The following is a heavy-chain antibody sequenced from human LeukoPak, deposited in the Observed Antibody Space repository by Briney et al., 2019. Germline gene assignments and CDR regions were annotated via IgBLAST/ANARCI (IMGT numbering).Heavy chain of an antibody. J-gene: IGHJ3*02. V-gene: IGHV1-2*02. CDR2: INPNSGGT. CDR1: GYTFTGYY. CDR3: ATQWELLPAFDI. Sequence: ASVKVSCKASGYTFTGYYMHWVRQAPGQGLEWMGWINPNSGGTNYAQKFQGRVTMTEDTSTDTAYMELSSLRSEDTAVYYCATQWELLPAFDIWGQGTMVTVSS. D-gene: IGHD1-26*01.